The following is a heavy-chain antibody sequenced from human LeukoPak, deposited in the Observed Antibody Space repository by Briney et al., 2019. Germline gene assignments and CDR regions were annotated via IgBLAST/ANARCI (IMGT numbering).Heavy chain of an antibody. CDR1: GYTFTSYG. V-gene: IGHV1-18*01. CDR2: ISAYNGHT. J-gene: IGHJ4*02. Sequence: GASVKVSCKVSGYTFTSYGISWVRQAPGQGLEWMGWISAYNGHTNYAQKLQGRVTMTTDTSTSTAYMELRSLRPDDTAVYYCARDSKWDLLGAPVVDYYFDYWGQGTLVTVSS. CDR3: ARDSKWDLLGAPVVDYYFDY. D-gene: IGHD1-26*01.